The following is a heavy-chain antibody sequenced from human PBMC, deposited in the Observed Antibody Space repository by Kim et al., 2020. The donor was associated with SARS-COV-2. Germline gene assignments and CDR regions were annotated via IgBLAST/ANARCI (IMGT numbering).Heavy chain of an antibody. V-gene: IGHV4-34*01. D-gene: IGHD3-16*01. Sequence: SETLSLTCAVYGGSFSGYYWSWIRQPPGKGLEWIGEINHSGSTNYNPSLKSRVTISVDTSKNQFSLKLSSVTAADTAVYYCARAAGLDYWGQGTLVTVSS. J-gene: IGHJ4*02. CDR1: GGSFSGYY. CDR2: INHSGST. CDR3: ARAAGLDY.